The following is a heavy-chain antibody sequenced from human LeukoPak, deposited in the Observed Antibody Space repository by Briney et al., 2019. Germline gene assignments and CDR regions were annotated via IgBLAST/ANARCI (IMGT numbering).Heavy chain of an antibody. D-gene: IGHD2-2*01. V-gene: IGHV4-39*02. CDR3: ARDRYCSSTSCHNPYGMDV. CDR2: IYYSGST. Sequence: SETLSLTCTVSGGSISSSSYYWGWIRQPPGKGLEWIGSIYYSGSTYYNPSLKSRVTISVDTSKNQFSLKLSSVTAADTAVYYCARDRYCSSTSCHNPYGMDVWGQGTTVTVSS. CDR1: GGSISSSSYY. J-gene: IGHJ6*02.